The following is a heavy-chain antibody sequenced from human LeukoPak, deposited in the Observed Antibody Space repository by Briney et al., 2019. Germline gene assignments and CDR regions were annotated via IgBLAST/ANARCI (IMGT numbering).Heavy chain of an antibody. Sequence: SETLSLTCTVSGGSISSGDYYWSWIRQPPGKGLEWIGYIYYSGSTNYNPSLKSRVTISVDTSKNQFSLKLNSVTAADTAVYYCAREKYTSSYGWFDPWGQGTLVTVSS. CDR1: GGSISSGDYY. J-gene: IGHJ5*02. V-gene: IGHV4-61*08. D-gene: IGHD6-6*01. CDR2: IYYSGST. CDR3: AREKYTSSYGWFDP.